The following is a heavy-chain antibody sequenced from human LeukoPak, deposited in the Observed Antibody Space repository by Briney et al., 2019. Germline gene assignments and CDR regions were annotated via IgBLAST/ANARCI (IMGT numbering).Heavy chain of an antibody. CDR2: INPNSGGT. J-gene: IGHJ4*02. CDR3: ARAYDYTLDY. V-gene: IGHV1-2*02. CDR1: GGTFSSYA. Sequence: ASVKVSCKASGGTFSSYAISWVRQAPGQGLEWVGWINPNSGGTNYAQKFQGRVTMTRDTSISTAYMELSRLRSDDTAVYYCARAYDYTLDYWGQGTLVTVSS. D-gene: IGHD4-11*01.